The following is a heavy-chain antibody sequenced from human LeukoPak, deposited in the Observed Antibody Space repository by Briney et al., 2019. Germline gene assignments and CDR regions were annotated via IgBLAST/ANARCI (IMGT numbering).Heavy chain of an antibody. CDR2: ISSSSSYI. CDR3: ARDHHSPYCSSTSCSHTSDI. Sequence: GGSLRLSCAASGFTFSSYSMNWVRQAPGKGLEWVSSISSSSSYIYYADSVKGRFTISRDNAKNSLYLQMNSLRSDDTAVYYCARDHHSPYCSSTSCSHTSDIWGQGTMVTVSS. J-gene: IGHJ3*02. D-gene: IGHD2-2*01. V-gene: IGHV3-21*04. CDR1: GFTFSSYS.